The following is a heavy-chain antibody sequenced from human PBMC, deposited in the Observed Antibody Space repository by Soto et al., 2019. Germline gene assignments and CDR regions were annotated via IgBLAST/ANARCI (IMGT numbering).Heavy chain of an antibody. CDR1: VGSISVGGYY. V-gene: IGHV4-31*03. CDR3: ARTTVTNYYYYHYGMDV. Sequence: ASETLCITCTFDVGSISVGGYYWSWIRQHPGKGLEWIGYIYYSGSTYYNPSLKSRVTISVDTSKNQFSLKLSSVTAADTAVYYCARTTVTNYYYYHYGMDVWGQGTTFTVSS. D-gene: IGHD4-17*01. CDR2: IYYSGST. J-gene: IGHJ6*01.